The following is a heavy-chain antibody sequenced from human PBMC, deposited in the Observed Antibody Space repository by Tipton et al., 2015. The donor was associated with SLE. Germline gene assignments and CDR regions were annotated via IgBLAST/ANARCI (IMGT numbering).Heavy chain of an antibody. CDR1: GYSFSSYW. CDR2: IYPGDSDT. J-gene: IGHJ4*02. CDR3: ARRRFQSAPDY. D-gene: IGHD2-21*01. Sequence: QLVQSGAEVKKPGESLKIYCKGSGYSFSSYWVAWVRQMPGKGLEWMGIIYPGDSDTRFSPSFQGQVTFSVDKSMNQFSLRLTSVTAADTAVYYCARRRFQSAPDYWGQGTLVSVSS. V-gene: IGHV5-51*03.